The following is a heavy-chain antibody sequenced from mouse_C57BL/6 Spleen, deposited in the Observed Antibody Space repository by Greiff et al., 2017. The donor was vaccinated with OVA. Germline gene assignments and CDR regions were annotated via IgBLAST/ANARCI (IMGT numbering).Heavy chain of an antibody. CDR3: ARGKNYYSNYPYAMDY. V-gene: IGHV3-6*01. CDR2: ISYDGSN. Sequence: VQLQQSGPGLVKPSQSLSLTCSVTGYSITSGYYWNWIRQFPGNKLEWMGYISYDGSNNYNPSLKNRISITRDTSKNQFFLKLNSVTTEDTATYYCARGKNYYSNYPYAMDYWGQGTSVTVSS. D-gene: IGHD2-5*01. J-gene: IGHJ4*01. CDR1: GYSITSGYY.